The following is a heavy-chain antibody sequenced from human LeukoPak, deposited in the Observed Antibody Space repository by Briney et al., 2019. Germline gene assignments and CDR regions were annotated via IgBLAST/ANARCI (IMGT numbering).Heavy chain of an antibody. CDR1: GFTFSSYW. Sequence: TGGSLRLSCAASGFTFSSYWMHWVRQAPGKGLVWVSRINSDGSSTSYADSVKGRFTISRDNAKNTLYLQMNSLRAEDTAVYYCARVEYYYDSSGYSRVFDYWGQGTLVTVSS. CDR3: ARVEYYYDSSGYSRVFDY. J-gene: IGHJ4*02. CDR2: INSDGSST. D-gene: IGHD3-22*01. V-gene: IGHV3-74*01.